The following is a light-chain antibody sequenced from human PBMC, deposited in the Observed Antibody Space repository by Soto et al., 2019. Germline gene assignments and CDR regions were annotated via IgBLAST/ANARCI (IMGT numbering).Light chain of an antibody. J-gene: IGLJ2*01. V-gene: IGLV2-8*01. CDR2: EVS. Sequence: QSALTQPPSASGSPGQSVTISCTGASSDVGGYNFVSWYQHHPGKAPKVIIYEVSKRPSGVPDRFSGSKSGNTASLTVSGLQAADEAVYYCSSFAGSRNVNVFGGGTQLTVL. CDR1: SSDVGGYNF. CDR3: SSFAGSRNVNV.